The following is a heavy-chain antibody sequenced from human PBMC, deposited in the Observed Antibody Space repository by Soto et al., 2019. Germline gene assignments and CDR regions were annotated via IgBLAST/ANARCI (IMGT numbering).Heavy chain of an antibody. CDR3: ARGNKWLGESRHIDY. D-gene: IGHD3-10*01. J-gene: IGHJ4*02. V-gene: IGHV3-23*01. CDR1: GFTFSSYA. CDR2: ISGSGTNT. Sequence: GGSLRLSCAASGFTFSSYAMNWVRQAPGKGLEWVSSISGSGTNTYYPGSVKGRFTISRENAKNSLYLQMNSLRAGDTAVYYCARGNKWLGESRHIDYWGQGTLVTVSS.